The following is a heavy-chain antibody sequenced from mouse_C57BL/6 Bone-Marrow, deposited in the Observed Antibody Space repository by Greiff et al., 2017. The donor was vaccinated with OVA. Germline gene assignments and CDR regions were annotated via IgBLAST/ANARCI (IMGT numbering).Heavy chain of an antibody. CDR3: AREAYDYDGGPDY. CDR1: GYTFTDHT. J-gene: IGHJ2*01. V-gene: IGHV1-78*01. Sequence: VQLMESDAELVKPGASVKISCKVSGYTFTDHTIHWMKQRPEQGLEWIGYIYPRDGSTKYNEKFKGKATLTADKSSSTAYMQLNSLTSEDSAVYFCAREAYDYDGGPDYWGQGTTLTVSS. CDR2: IYPRDGST. D-gene: IGHD2-4*01.